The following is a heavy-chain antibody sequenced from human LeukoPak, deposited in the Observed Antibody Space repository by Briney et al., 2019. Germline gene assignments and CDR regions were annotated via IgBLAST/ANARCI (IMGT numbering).Heavy chain of an antibody. CDR3: AREVEGSGRPQYYFDY. J-gene: IGHJ4*02. CDR1: GYTFTSYY. D-gene: IGHD6-19*01. Sequence: ASVKVSCKASGYTFTSYYMHWVRQAPGQGLEWMGIINPSGGSTSYAQKFQGRVTMTRDMSTSTVYMELSSLRSEDTAVYYCAREVEGSGRPQYYFDYWGQGTLVTVSS. CDR2: INPSGGST. V-gene: IGHV1-46*01.